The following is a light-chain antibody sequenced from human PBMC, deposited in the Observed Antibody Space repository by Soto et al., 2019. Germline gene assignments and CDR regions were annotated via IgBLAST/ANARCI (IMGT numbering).Light chain of an antibody. CDR2: EAS. Sequence: EIVLTQSPATLSLSPGEGAALSCWASQSVSDFLAWYQQKPGQVPRLLIYEASRRATGIPARFSGSGSGTDFTLVISSLEPEDFAIYYCQQRYNWPWTFGQGTKVEI. CDR3: QQRYNWPWT. J-gene: IGKJ1*01. CDR1: QSVSDF. V-gene: IGKV3-11*01.